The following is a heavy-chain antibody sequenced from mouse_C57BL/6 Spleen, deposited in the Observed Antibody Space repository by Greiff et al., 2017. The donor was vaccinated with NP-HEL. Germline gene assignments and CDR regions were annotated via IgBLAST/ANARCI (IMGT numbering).Heavy chain of an antibody. D-gene: IGHD2-4*01. CDR1: GYTFTSYW. CDR2: IDPSDSYT. J-gene: IGHJ2*01. Sequence: QVQLQQPGAELVRPGTSVKLSCKASGYTFTSYWMHWVKQRPGQGLEWIGVIDPSDSYTNYNQKFKGKATLTVDTSSSTAYMQLSSLTSEDSAVYYCARKGDYGDYWGQGTTLTVSS. V-gene: IGHV1-59*01. CDR3: ARKGDYGDY.